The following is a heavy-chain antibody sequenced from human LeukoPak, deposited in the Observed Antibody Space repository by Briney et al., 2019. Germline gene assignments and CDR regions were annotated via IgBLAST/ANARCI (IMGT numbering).Heavy chain of an antibody. CDR3: AKARGVITIGYFQD. Sequence: GGSLRLSCADSGFTFSPYAMSWVPQAPGKGLEWVSSISGSDGRTYYADSVKGRFTISGDSSKNTLYLQMNSLRAEDTAVYYCAKARGVITIGYFQDWGQGTLVTVSS. D-gene: IGHD3-16*01. CDR2: ISGSDGRT. V-gene: IGHV3-23*01. J-gene: IGHJ1*01. CDR1: GFTFSPYA.